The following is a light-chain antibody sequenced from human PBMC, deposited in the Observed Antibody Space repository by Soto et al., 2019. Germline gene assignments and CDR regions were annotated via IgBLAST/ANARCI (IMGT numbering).Light chain of an antibody. CDR3: QHYNRWPLT. CDR1: QSVSSTY. J-gene: IGKJ4*01. Sequence: EIVLTQSPDTLSLSPVERATLSCRASQSVSSTYLAWYQQRPGQAPRLLIYGASTRAAGIPASFSGSASGTEFTLTISSLQSEDFGVYYCQHYNRWPLTFGGGTKVDIK. V-gene: IGKV3-15*01. CDR2: GAS.